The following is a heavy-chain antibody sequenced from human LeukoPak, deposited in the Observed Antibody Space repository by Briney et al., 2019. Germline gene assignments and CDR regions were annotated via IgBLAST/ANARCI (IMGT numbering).Heavy chain of an antibody. V-gene: IGHV1-69*01. Sequence: SVKVSCKVSGGTFSSYAISWVRQAPGQGLEWMGGIIPIFGTANYAQKFQGRVTITADESTSTAYMELSSLRSEDTAVYYCARDAPAYCSSTSCSGFDPWGQGTLVTVSS. CDR3: ARDAPAYCSSTSCSGFDP. J-gene: IGHJ5*02. D-gene: IGHD2-2*01. CDR1: GGTFSSYA. CDR2: IIPIFGTA.